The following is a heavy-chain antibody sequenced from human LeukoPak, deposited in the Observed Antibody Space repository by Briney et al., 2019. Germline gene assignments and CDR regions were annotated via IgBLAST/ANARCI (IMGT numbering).Heavy chain of an antibody. Sequence: GRSLRLSCAASGFTVSTYDMHWVRQAPGKGLEWVAVISNDGSNKYYADSVKGRFTISRDNSKNTLYLQMNSLRAEDSAVYYCAKGEYTYGPGSFDYWGQGTLVTVSS. J-gene: IGHJ4*02. CDR3: AKGEYTYGPGSFDY. CDR1: GFTVSTYD. D-gene: IGHD3-10*01. V-gene: IGHV3-30*18. CDR2: ISNDGSNK.